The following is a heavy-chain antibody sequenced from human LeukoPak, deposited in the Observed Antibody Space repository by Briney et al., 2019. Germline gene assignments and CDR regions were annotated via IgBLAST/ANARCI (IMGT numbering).Heavy chain of an antibody. CDR1: GYTFTGYY. D-gene: IGHD3-10*01. CDR3: AREDFTMVRGVTSNWFDP. J-gene: IGHJ5*02. Sequence: ASVKVSCKASGYTFTGYYMHWVRQAPGQGLEWMGWINPNSGGTNYAQKFQGRVTMTRDTSISTAYMELSGLRSDDTAVYYCAREDFTMVRGVTSNWFDPWGQGTLVTVSS. V-gene: IGHV1-2*02. CDR2: INPNSGGT.